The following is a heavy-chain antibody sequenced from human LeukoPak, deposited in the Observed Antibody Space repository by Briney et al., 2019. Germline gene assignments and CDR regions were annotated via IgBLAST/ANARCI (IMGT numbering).Heavy chain of an antibody. CDR3: AIYSSGWYAPKYYFDY. CDR2: INPNSGGT. D-gene: IGHD6-19*01. J-gene: IGHJ4*02. V-gene: IGHV1-2*02. Sequence: ASVKVSCKASGYTFTGYYMHWVRQAPGRGLEWMGWINPNSGGTNYAQKFQGRVTMTRDTSISTAYMELSRLRSDDTAVYYCAIYSSGWYAPKYYFDYWGQGTLVTVSS. CDR1: GYTFTGYY.